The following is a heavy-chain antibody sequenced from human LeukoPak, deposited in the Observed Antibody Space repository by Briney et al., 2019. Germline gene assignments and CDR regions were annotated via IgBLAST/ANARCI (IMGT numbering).Heavy chain of an antibody. V-gene: IGHV3-23*01. CDR1: GFTFSVAA. CDR2: IGVSGEST. Sequence: GGSLRLSCAASGFTFSVAAMTWVRQAPGKGLEWVSLIGVSGESTYYADSVKGRFTISRDNAKNSLYLQMNSLRAEDTAVYYCARDGSGSISYYYYGIDVWGQGTTVTVSS. J-gene: IGHJ6*02. D-gene: IGHD3-10*01. CDR3: ARDGSGSISYYYYGIDV.